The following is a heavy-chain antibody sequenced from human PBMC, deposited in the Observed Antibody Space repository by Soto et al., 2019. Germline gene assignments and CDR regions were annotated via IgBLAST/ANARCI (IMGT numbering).Heavy chain of an antibody. CDR1: GFTFSSYG. J-gene: IGHJ4*02. V-gene: IGHV3-33*01. CDR3: ARDNHIVNFDY. CDR2: IWYDGSNK. Sequence: GGSLRLSCAASGFTFSSYGMHWVRQAPGKGLEWVAVIWYDGSNKYYADSVKGRFTISRDNSKNTLYLQMNSLRAEDTAVYYCARDNHIVNFDYWGQGTLVTVSS. D-gene: IGHD2-21*01.